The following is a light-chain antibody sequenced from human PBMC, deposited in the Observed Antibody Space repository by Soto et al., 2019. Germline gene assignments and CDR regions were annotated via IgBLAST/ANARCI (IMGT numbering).Light chain of an antibody. Sequence: DIQMTQSPSSVSASVGDRVTITCRASQDISSWLAWYQQKPGEAPKLLIYAASSLQSGVPSRFSGSGSGTDFTLTINSLQPEDFATYYCQQADSFPRTFGQGTKVEIK. CDR3: QQADSFPRT. V-gene: IGKV1D-12*01. CDR2: AAS. CDR1: QDISSW. J-gene: IGKJ1*01.